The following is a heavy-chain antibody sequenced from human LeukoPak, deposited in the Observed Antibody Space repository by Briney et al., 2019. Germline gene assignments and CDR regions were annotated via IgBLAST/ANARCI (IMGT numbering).Heavy chain of an antibody. V-gene: IGHV1-2*02. CDR2: INPNSSGT. D-gene: IGHD3-3*01. J-gene: IGHJ6*03. Sequence: ASVKVSCKASGYTFTGYYMHWVRQAPGQGLEWMGWINPNSSGTNYAQKFQGRVTMTRDTSISTAYMGLSRLRSDDTAVYYCATSVQDYDFWSDYYYYYMDVWGKGTTVTVSS. CDR1: GYTFTGYY. CDR3: ATSVQDYDFWSDYYYYYMDV.